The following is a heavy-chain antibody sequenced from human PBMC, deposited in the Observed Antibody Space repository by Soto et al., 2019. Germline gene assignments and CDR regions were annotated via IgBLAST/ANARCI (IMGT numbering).Heavy chain of an antibody. CDR3: ARDPGIVVVPAAKDY. D-gene: IGHD2-2*01. Sequence: ASVKVSCKASGYTFTSYGISWVRQAPGQGLEWMGWISAYNGNTNYAQKLQGRVTMTTDTSTSTAYMELRSLRSDDTAVYYCARDPGIVVVPAAKDYWGQGTLVTVSS. V-gene: IGHV1-18*01. J-gene: IGHJ4*02. CDR2: ISAYNGNT. CDR1: GYTFTSYG.